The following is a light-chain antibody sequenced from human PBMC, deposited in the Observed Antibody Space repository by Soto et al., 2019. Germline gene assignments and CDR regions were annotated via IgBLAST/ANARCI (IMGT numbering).Light chain of an antibody. CDR1: SSDIGAGYD. CDR2: ANT. V-gene: IGLV1-40*01. CDR3: QSCDSSLSIV. Sequence: QSVLTQPPSLSGAPGQRVIISCTGSSSDIGAGYDVHWYQQLPGTAPRLLIYANTNRPSGVPDRFSGSKSGTSASLAITGLQAEDEADYYCQSCDSSLSIVFGGGTKLTVL. J-gene: IGLJ2*01.